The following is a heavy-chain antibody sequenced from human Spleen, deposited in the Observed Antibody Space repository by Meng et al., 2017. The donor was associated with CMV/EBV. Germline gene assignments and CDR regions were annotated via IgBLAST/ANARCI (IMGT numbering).Heavy chain of an antibody. Sequence: GESLKISCAASGFTFRSYAMSWVRQAPGKGLEWISSISGSGGSTSYADSVKGRFTISRDNSKNTLYLQMNSLRAEDTAVYYCAKDLRSTPDPGIVVVPAAAYYYYGMDVWGQGTTVTVSS. CDR1: GFTFRSYA. J-gene: IGHJ6*02. CDR3: AKDLRSTPDPGIVVVPAAAYYYYGMDV. D-gene: IGHD2-2*01. CDR2: ISGSGGST. V-gene: IGHV3-23*01.